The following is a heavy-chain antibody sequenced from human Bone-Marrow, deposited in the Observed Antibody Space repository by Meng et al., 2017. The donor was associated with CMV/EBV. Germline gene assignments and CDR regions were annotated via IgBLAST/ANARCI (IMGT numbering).Heavy chain of an antibody. CDR3: ARGGRSGLEWLPSGGMDV. J-gene: IGHJ6*02. CDR2: ISYDGSNK. D-gene: IGHD3-3*01. CDR1: GFTFSRYA. V-gene: IGHV3-30-3*01. Sequence: GESLKISCAASGFTFSRYAMHWVRQAPGKGLEWVAVISYDGSNKYYADSVKGRFTISRDNSKNTLYLQMNSLRAEDTAVYYCARGGRSGLEWLPSGGMDVWGQGTTVTV.